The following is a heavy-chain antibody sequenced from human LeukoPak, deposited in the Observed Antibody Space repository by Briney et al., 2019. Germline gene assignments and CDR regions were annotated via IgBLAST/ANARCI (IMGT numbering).Heavy chain of an antibody. Sequence: GGSLRLSCAASGFTFSSYAMSWVRQAPGEGLEWVSAISGSGGSTYYADSVKGRFTISRDNSKNTLYLQMNSLRAEDTAVYYCAKDYYDSSGYSYSDAFDIWGQGTMVTVSS. CDR3: AKDYYDSSGYSYSDAFDI. D-gene: IGHD3-22*01. V-gene: IGHV3-23*01. J-gene: IGHJ3*02. CDR1: GFTFSSYA. CDR2: ISGSGGST.